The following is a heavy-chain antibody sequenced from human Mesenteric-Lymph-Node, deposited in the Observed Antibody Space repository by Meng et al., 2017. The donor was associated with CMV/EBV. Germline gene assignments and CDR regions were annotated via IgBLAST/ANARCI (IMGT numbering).Heavy chain of an antibody. J-gene: IGHJ4*02. D-gene: IGHD3-10*01. CDR1: GGSFSGYY. CDR3: ARRASDYGSGPTLYYFDY. V-gene: IGHV4-34*01. Sequence: GSLRLSCAVYGGSFSGYYWSWIRQPPGKGLEWIGEINHSGSTNYNPSLKSRVTISVDTSKNQFSLKLSSVTAADTAVYYCARRASDYGSGPTLYYFDYWGQGTLVTVSS. CDR2: INHSGST.